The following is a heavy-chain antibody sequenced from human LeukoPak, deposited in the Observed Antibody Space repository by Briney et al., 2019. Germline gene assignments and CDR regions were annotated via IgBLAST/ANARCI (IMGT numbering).Heavy chain of an antibody. J-gene: IGHJ6*04. CDR1: GFTFSSYG. Sequence: GGSLRLSCAASGFTFSSYGMHWVRQAPGKGLEWVGVISYDGSNKYYADSVKGRFTISRDNSKNTLYLQMNSLRAEDTAVYYCAKDRAMDVWGKGTTVTVSS. V-gene: IGHV3-30*18. CDR3: AKDRAMDV. CDR2: ISYDGSNK.